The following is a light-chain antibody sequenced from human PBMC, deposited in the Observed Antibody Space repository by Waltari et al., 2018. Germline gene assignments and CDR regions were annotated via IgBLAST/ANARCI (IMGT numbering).Light chain of an antibody. Sequence: EIVMTQSPATLSVSPGQRATLSCRASEHVDNKLAWYKLKPGQAPRLLIYNTFIGATDIPARFSGSGSGTEFILTISSLQSEDLAVYSCHQYYNWPQTFGQGTKVEIK. CDR3: HQYYNWPQT. CDR1: EHVDNK. CDR2: NTF. J-gene: IGKJ1*01. V-gene: IGKV3-15*01.